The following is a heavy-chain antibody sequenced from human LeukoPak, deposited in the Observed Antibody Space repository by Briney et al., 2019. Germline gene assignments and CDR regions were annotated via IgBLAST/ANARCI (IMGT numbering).Heavy chain of an antibody. CDR1: GGSFSGYY. V-gene: IGHV4-34*01. CDR2: INHSGST. Sequence: SETLSLTCAVYGGSFSGYYWSWIRQPPVKGLEWIGEINHSGSTNYNPSLKSRVTISVGTSKNQFSLKLSSVTAADTAVYYCARGPYSWTGYCYFDYWGQGTLVTVSS. J-gene: IGHJ4*02. CDR3: ARGPYSWTGYCYFDY. D-gene: IGHD3-3*01.